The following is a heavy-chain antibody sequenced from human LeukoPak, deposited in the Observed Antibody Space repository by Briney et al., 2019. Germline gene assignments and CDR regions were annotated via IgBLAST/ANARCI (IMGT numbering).Heavy chain of an antibody. J-gene: IGHJ4*02. CDR1: GFTFSDYY. Sequence: GGSLRLSCAASGFTFSDYYMSWIRQAPGKGLEWVSYISSSGSTIYYADSVEGRFTISRDNAEKSLYLQMNSLRAEDTAVYYCARVAADGPDYWGQGTLVTVSS. D-gene: IGHD6-13*01. CDR2: ISSSGSTI. V-gene: IGHV3-11*01. CDR3: ARVAADGPDY.